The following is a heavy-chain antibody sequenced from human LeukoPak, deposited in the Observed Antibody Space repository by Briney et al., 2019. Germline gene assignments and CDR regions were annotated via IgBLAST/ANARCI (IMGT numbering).Heavy chain of an antibody. J-gene: IGHJ3*02. Sequence: GGSLRLSCAASGFTFDEYAMHWVRQPPGKGLEWVSGISWNSDKIGYADSVKGRFTIFRDNAKNSLYLQMNSLRDEDTALYYCAKDVLITMVRGSAFDIWGQGTMVTVSS. CDR1: GFTFDEYA. V-gene: IGHV3-9*01. CDR2: ISWNSDKI. D-gene: IGHD3-10*01. CDR3: AKDVLITMVRGSAFDI.